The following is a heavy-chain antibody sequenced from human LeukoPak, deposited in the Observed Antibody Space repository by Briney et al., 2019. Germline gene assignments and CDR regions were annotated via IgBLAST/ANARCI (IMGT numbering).Heavy chain of an antibody. CDR3: ASPAMAFIDQGRYNYYYYMDV. CDR1: GYSISSGYY. Sequence: ASETLSLTCTVSGYSISSGYYWGWIRQPPGKGLEWIGSIYQSGSTYYNPSLKSRVTISVDTSKNQFSLKLSSVTAADTAVYYCASPAMAFIDQGRYNYYYYMDVWGKGTTVTVSS. J-gene: IGHJ6*03. D-gene: IGHD5-18*01. CDR2: IYQSGST. V-gene: IGHV4-38-2*02.